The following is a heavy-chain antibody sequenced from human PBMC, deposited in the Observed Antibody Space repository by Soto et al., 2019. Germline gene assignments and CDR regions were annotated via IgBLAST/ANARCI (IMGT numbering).Heavy chain of an antibody. J-gene: IGHJ3*02. CDR1: GGTFSSYA. CDR2: IIPIFGTA. CDR3: ARESDYYDSSGYFAFDI. V-gene: IGHV1-69*13. D-gene: IGHD3-22*01. Sequence: ASVTVSGKASGGTFSSYAMSWVRRAPGQGLEWMGGIIPIFGTANYAQKFQGRVTITADESTSTAYMELSSLRSEDTAVYYCARESDYYDSSGYFAFDIWGQGTMVTVSS.